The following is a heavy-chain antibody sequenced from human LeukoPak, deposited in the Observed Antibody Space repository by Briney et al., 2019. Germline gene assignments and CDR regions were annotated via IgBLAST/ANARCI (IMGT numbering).Heavy chain of an antibody. D-gene: IGHD5-18*01. Sequence: PGGSLRLSCAASGFTFSSYDMHWVRQATGKGLEWVSAIGTAGDTYYPGSVKGRFTISRENAKNSLYLQMNSLRAGDTAVYYCARGGYSYGPRGDYYYGMDVWGQGTTVTVSS. J-gene: IGHJ6*02. V-gene: IGHV3-13*01. CDR2: IGTAGDT. CDR3: ARGGYSYGPRGDYYYGMDV. CDR1: GFTFSSYD.